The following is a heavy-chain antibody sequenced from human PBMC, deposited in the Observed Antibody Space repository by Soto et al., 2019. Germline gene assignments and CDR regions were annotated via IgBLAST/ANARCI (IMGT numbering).Heavy chain of an antibody. J-gene: IGHJ4*02. CDR1: GYTFTSYG. V-gene: IGHV1-18*01. D-gene: IGHD3-10*01. CDR2: ISVYNGNT. CDR3: ASGGFGEFVYYFDY. Sequence: QVQLVQSGAEAKKPGASVKVSCKASGYTFTSYGISWVRQAPGQGLEWMGWISVYNGNTNYAQKLQGRVTMTTDTSRSTDYMERRRLTSDDAAEYCCASGGFGEFVYYFDYWGQGTLVTVSS.